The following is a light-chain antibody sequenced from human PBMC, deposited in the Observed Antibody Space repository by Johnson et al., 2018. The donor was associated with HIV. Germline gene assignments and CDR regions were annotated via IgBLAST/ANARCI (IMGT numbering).Light chain of an antibody. CDR3: ETWDSSLSAC. J-gene: IGLJ1*01. Sequence: QSVLTQPPSASAAPGQKVTISCSGSSSNIGNNYVSWYQQLPGTAPKLLIYENNKRPSGIPDRFSGSKSGTSATLGITGLQTGDEADYYCETWDSSLSACFGTGTKVTVL. CDR1: SSNIGNNY. V-gene: IGLV1-51*02. CDR2: ENN.